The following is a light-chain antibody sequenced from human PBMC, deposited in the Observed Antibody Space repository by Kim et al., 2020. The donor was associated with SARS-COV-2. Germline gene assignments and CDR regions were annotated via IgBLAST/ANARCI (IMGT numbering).Light chain of an antibody. Sequence: GQSITISCTGTSSDVGAYSYVSWYQKHPGKAPKLIIYDVSDRPSGVSNRFSGSKSGNTASLTISGLQADDEADYYCSSYTTSSTNVFGTGTKVTVL. V-gene: IGLV2-14*03. CDR2: DVS. CDR3: SSYTTSSTNV. J-gene: IGLJ1*01. CDR1: SSDVGAYSY.